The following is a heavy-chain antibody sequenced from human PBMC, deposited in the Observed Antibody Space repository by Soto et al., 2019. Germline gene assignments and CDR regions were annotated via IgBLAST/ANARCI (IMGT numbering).Heavy chain of an antibody. V-gene: IGHV4-59*01. CDR1: GGSISSYF. CDR3: ARDLAAVPRAFDY. Sequence: QVQLQESGPGLLKPSETLSLTCTVSGGSISSYFYNWVRQPPGKGLEWIGSVYYTGTTDYHPSLRSRVTISVDTSKTQFSLNLRSVTAADTAVYYCARDLAAVPRAFDYWGRGTLVTVSS. D-gene: IGHD6-13*01. J-gene: IGHJ4*02. CDR2: VYYTGTT.